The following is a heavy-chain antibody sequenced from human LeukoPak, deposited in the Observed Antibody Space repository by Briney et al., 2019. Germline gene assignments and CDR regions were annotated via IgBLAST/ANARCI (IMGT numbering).Heavy chain of an antibody. V-gene: IGHV1-8*01. Sequence: ASVKVSCKASGYTFINNDINWVRQAPGQGLEWMAWIDPKNGNRGYAQNFQGRVTMTTDTSMGTAYMELSSLTSEDTAVYYCARSHTRNGFCGGGRCYPAVWWFDPWGRGTLVIVSS. J-gene: IGHJ5*02. D-gene: IGHD2-15*01. CDR3: ARSHTRNGFCGGGRCYPAVWWFDP. CDR1: GYTFINND. CDR2: IDPKNGNR.